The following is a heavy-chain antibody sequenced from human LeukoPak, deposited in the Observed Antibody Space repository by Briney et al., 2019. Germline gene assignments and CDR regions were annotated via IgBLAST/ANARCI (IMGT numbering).Heavy chain of an antibody. CDR3: ARAMFVWGSYRYPFDY. J-gene: IGHJ4*02. CDR1: GGSISSGGYS. D-gene: IGHD3-16*02. CDR2: IYHSGST. Sequence: PSETLSLTCAVSGGSISSGGYSWSWIRQPPGKGLEWIGYIYHSGSTYYNPSLKSRVTISVDTSKNQFSLKLSSVTAADTAVYYCARAMFVWGSYRYPFDYWGQGTLVTVSS. V-gene: IGHV4-30-2*01.